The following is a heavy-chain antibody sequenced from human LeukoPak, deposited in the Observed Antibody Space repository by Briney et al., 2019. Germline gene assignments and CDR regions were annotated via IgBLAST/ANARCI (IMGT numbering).Heavy chain of an antibody. CDR2: ISSSSTYI. J-gene: IGHJ4*02. Sequence: GGSLRLSCAASGFTFSSYRMNWGRQAPGKELGWVSSISSSSTYIYYADSVKGRFTISRDNAKNSLYLQMNSLRVEDTAVYYCARGGGDGSTYDYWGQGTLVTVSS. CDR3: ARGGGDGSTYDY. CDR1: GFTFSSYR. D-gene: IGHD5-24*01. V-gene: IGHV3-21*01.